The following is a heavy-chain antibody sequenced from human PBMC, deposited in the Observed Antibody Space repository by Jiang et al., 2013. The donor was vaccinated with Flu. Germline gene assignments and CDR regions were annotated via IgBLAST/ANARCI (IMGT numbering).Heavy chain of an antibody. D-gene: IGHD5-12*01. V-gene: IGHV1-69*06. CDR2: IIPIFGTT. Sequence: GAEVKKPGSSVKVSCRPSGGIFTSYGFSWVRQAPGQGLEWMGGIIPIFGTTKYAQKFQGRVIITADRSARTTYMELNSLRSEDTAVYYCARAEIVATTSDYYYYAMDVWGQGTTVTVSS. CDR1: GGIFTSYG. CDR3: ARAEIVATTSDYYYYAMDV. J-gene: IGHJ6*02.